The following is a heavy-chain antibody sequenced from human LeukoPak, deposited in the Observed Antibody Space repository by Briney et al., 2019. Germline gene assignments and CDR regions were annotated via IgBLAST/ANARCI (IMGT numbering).Heavy chain of an antibody. J-gene: IGHJ3*02. CDR3: ARYCSSTICYRGAFDI. Sequence: GGSLRLSCAASGFTFSSYWMRWVRQAPGKGLVWVSRINSDGSSTSYADSVKGRFAISRDNAKNTLYLQMNSLRAEDTAVYYCARYCSSTICYRGAFDIWGQGTMVTVSS. D-gene: IGHD2-2*01. CDR1: GFTFSSYW. CDR2: INSDGSST. V-gene: IGHV3-74*01.